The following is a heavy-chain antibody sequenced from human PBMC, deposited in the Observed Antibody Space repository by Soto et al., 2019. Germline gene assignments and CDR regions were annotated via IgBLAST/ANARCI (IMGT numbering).Heavy chain of an antibody. CDR1: GGSVSDLY. CDR3: ASAFPPVHSGGPYFDL. CDR2: IYYSGST. J-gene: IGHJ4*02. D-gene: IGHD1-26*01. Sequence: QVQLQESGPGLVKPSETLSLTCTVSGGSVSDLYWTWIRQPPGKGLEWMGFIYYSGSTIYNPSLTSRVTISIYTAQNQFPLKLSSMTAADTAVYYCASAFPPVHSGGPYFDLWGQGTLVTVSS. V-gene: IGHV4-59*08.